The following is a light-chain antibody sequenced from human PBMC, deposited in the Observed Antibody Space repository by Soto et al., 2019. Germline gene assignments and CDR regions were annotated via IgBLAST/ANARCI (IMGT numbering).Light chain of an antibody. CDR2: DVS. J-gene: IGLJ2*01. V-gene: IGLV2-14*01. CDR3: SSYTSSSTLEV. Sequence: QSALTQPASVSGSPGQSITISCTGTSSDVGGYNFVSWYQLHPGKAPKLMIYDVSNRPSGVSDCFSGSKSGNTASLTISGLQAEDEADYYCSSYTSSSTLEVFGGGTKLTVL. CDR1: SSDVGGYNF.